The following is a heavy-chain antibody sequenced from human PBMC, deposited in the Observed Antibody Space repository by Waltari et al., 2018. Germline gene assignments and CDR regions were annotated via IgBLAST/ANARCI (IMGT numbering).Heavy chain of an antibody. J-gene: IGHJ4*02. CDR3: ARQGHYDFWTGYYLFDY. D-gene: IGHD3-3*01. CDR2: FYYSGST. Sequence: QVQLQESGPGLVKPSETLSLTCTVSGGSISNYYWSWIRQSPGKGLEWIGSFYYSGSTNYNPSLKGRVTLSVDTSKNHFSLKLSSVTAADTALYYCARQGHYDFWTGYYLFDYWGQGTLVTVSS. V-gene: IGHV4-59*08. CDR1: GGSISNYY.